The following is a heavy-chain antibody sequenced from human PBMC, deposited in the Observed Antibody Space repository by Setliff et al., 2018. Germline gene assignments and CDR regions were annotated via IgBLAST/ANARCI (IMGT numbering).Heavy chain of an antibody. J-gene: IGHJ3*02. CDR2: IYYSGST. CDR3: ARRRLYSSSWFEGAFDI. Sequence: TSETLSLTCTVSGGSISSSSYYWGWIRQPPGKGLEWIGSIYYSGSTYYNPSLKSRVTISVDTSKNQFSLKLSSVTAADTAVYYCARRRLYSSSWFEGAFDIWGQGTMVTVSS. D-gene: IGHD6-13*01. CDR1: GGSISSSSYY. V-gene: IGHV4-39*01.